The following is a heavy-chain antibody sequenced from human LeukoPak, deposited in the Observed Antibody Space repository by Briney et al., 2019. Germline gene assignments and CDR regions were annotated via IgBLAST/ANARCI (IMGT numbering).Heavy chain of an antibody. V-gene: IGHV4-30-4*01. CDR2: IYYSGST. CDR3: ARGPLYYDFWSGPFNFDY. CDR1: GGSISSGDYY. D-gene: IGHD3-3*01. Sequence: KSSETLSLTCTVSGGSISSGDYYWSWIRQPPGKGLEWIGYIYYSGSTYYNPSLKSRVTISVDTSKNQFSLKLSSVTAADTAVYYCARGPLYYDFWSGPFNFDYWGQGTLVTVSS. J-gene: IGHJ4*02.